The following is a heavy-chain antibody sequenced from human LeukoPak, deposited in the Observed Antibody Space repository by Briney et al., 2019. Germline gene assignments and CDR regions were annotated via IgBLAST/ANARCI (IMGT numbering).Heavy chain of an antibody. CDR3: ASLYDSSGYYADY. D-gene: IGHD3-22*01. J-gene: IGHJ4*02. V-gene: IGHV4-59*12. Sequence: SETLSLTCTVSGGSISSYFWSWIRQPPGKGLEWIGYIYYSGSTNYNPSLKSRVTISVDKSKNQFSLKLSSVTAADTAVYYCASLYDSSGYYADYGGQGTVVTVSS. CDR1: GGSISSYF. CDR2: IYYSGST.